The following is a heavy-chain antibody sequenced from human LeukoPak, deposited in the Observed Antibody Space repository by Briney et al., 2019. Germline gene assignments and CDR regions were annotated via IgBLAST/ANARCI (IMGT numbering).Heavy chain of an antibody. CDR2: ISYDGSNK. CDR3: ANEDTAMPSPF. Sequence: PGRSLRLSCAASGFTFSSYGMHWVRQAPGKGLEWVAVISYDGSNKYYADSVKGRFTISRDNSKNTLYLQMNSLRAEDTAVYYCANEDTAMPSPFWGQGTLVTVSS. D-gene: IGHD5-18*01. CDR1: GFTFSSYG. V-gene: IGHV3-30*18. J-gene: IGHJ4*02.